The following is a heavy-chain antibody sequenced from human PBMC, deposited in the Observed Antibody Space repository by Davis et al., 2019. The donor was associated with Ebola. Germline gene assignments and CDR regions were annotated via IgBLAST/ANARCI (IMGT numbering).Heavy chain of an antibody. Sequence: SETLSLTCAVYVGSFNDYYWSWIRQPPGKGLEWIGEINHGGSTKYNPSLRSRVTISVDTSKNQFFLKVSSVTAADTAVYYCARVNGDFYSYGMDVWGQGTTVTVS. CDR3: ARVNGDFYSYGMDV. D-gene: IGHD2-8*01. J-gene: IGHJ6*02. V-gene: IGHV4-34*01. CDR1: VGSFNDYY. CDR2: INHGGST.